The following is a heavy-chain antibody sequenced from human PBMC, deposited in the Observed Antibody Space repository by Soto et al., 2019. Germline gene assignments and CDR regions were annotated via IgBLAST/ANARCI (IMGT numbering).Heavy chain of an antibody. J-gene: IGHJ4*02. CDR2: IIPIFGTA. CDR1: GGTFSSYA. V-gene: IGHV1-69*06. CDR3: ARSDEAGPAYFDY. Sequence: QVQLVQSGAEVNKPGSSVKVSCKASGGTFSSYAISWVRQAPGQGLEWMGGIIPIFGTANYAQKFQGRVTITADKSTSTAYRELSSLRSEDTAVYYCARSDEAGPAYFDYWGQGTLVTVSS. D-gene: IGHD2-21*02.